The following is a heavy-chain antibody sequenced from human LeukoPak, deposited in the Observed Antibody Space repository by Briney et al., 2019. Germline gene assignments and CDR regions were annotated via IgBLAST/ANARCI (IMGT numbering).Heavy chain of an antibody. CDR1: GGSFSGYY. J-gene: IGHJ5*02. D-gene: IGHD3-10*01. V-gene: IGHV4-34*01. CDR3: ARAGSYYYGSGSYLTYKSLFDP. CDR2: INHSGST. Sequence: SETLSLTCAVYGGSFSGYYWSWIRQPPGKGLEWFGEINHSGSTNYNPSPKSRVTISVDASKNQFTLKLSAVTAADTAVYCCARAGSYYYGSGSYLTYKSLFDPGGQGPLVTVSS.